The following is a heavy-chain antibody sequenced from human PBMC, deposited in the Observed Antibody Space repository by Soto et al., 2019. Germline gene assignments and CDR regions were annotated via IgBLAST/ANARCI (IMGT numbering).Heavy chain of an antibody. Sequence: QVQLVQSGAEVKKPGASVKVSCKASGYTFTSYDINWVRQATGQGLEWMGWMNPNSGNTGYAQKFQGRVTMTRDTCISAAYMELSSLGYEATAGYYGARTPSGVGGAPRINWCDPWGQGTLVTVSS. D-gene: IGHD1-26*01. CDR3: ARTPSGVGGAPRINWCDP. CDR2: MNPNSGNT. V-gene: IGHV1-8*01. J-gene: IGHJ5*02. CDR1: GYTFTSYD.